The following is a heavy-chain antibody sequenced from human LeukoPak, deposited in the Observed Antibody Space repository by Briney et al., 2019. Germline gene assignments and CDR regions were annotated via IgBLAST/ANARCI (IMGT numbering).Heavy chain of an antibody. CDR3: AKGGSGWYPGFDY. V-gene: IGHV3-23*01. J-gene: IGHJ4*02. D-gene: IGHD6-19*01. CDR2: SGSGGSP. Sequence: PGGSLRLSCTASGFIFGDHAMGWFRQDPGKGLEWVSTSGSGGSPFYADSVKGRFTISRDNSRNTLYLQMNSLRVEDTAVYYCAKGGSGWYPGFDYWGQGILVTVSS. CDR1: GFIFGDHA.